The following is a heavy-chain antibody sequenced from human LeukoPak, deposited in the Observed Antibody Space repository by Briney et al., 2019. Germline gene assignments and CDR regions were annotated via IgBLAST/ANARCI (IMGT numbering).Heavy chain of an antibody. D-gene: IGHD5-12*01. V-gene: IGHV5-51*01. CDR3: ARVSRYSGYEGDAFDI. Sequence: GESLKISCKGSGYSFTSYWIGWVRQMPGKGLEWMGIIYPGDSDTRYGPSFQGQVTISADKSISTAYLQWSNLKTSDTAMYYCARVSRYSGYEGDAFDIWGQGTIVSVSS. J-gene: IGHJ3*02. CDR2: IYPGDSDT. CDR1: GYSFTSYW.